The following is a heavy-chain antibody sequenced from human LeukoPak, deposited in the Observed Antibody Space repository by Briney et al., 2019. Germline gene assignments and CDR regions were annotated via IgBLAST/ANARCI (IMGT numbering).Heavy chain of an antibody. D-gene: IGHD6-13*01. CDR2: ISAYNGNT. J-gene: IGHJ1*01. CDR3: ARGEGQYSSSWYTGEYFQH. Sequence: ASVKVSCTASGYTFTSYGISWVRQAPGQGLEWMGWISAYNGNTNYAQKLQGRVTMTTDTSTSTAYMELRSLRSDDTAVYYCARGEGQYSSSWYTGEYFQHWGQGTLVTVSS. CDR1: GYTFTSYG. V-gene: IGHV1-18*01.